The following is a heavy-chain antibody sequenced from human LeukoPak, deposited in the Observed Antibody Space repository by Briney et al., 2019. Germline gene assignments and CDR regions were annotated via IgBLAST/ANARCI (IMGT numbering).Heavy chain of an antibody. V-gene: IGHV4-4*09. D-gene: IGHD4-11*01. Sequence: PSETLSLTCTVSGGSISSYYWSWIRQPPGKGLEWIGYIYTSGSTNYNPSLKSRVTISVDTSKNQFSLKLSSVTAADTAVYYCARHVEDSPSDLLDYWGQGTLVTVSS. J-gene: IGHJ4*02. CDR2: IYTSGST. CDR1: GGSISSYY. CDR3: ARHVEDSPSDLLDY.